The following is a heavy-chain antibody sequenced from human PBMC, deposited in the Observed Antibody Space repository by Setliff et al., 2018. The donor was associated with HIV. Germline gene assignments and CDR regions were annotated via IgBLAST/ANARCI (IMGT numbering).Heavy chain of an antibody. D-gene: IGHD1-26*01. V-gene: IGHV4-61*02. J-gene: IGHJ2*01. Sequence: SSETLSLTCTVSGGSISSGSYFWSWIRQPAGKELEWIGRIYVSGTTNYNPSLKSRVAISVDPSRNQFSLTLNSVTAADTAFYYCARGPREAFSNWYFDLWGRGTLVTVSS. CDR2: IYVSGTT. CDR3: ARGPREAFSNWYFDL. CDR1: GGSISSGSYF.